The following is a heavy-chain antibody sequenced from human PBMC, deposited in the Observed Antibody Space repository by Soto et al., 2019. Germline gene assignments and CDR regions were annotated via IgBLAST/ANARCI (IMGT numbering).Heavy chain of an antibody. CDR2: VYSGGST. CDR3: TTSPRVGV. CDR1: EFVVSVNY. J-gene: IGHJ6*01. V-gene: IGHV3-53*01. Sequence: EVQLVESGGGLIQPGGSLKLSCAASEFVVSVNYMTWVRQAPGKGLEWVSLVYSGGSTHYADAVRGRFTISRDSSKNTLYLQMISLTVDDTAVYYCTTSPRVGVWGQGTTVTV.